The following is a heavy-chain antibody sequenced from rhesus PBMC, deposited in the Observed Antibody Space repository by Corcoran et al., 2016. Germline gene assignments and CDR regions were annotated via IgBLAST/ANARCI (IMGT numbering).Heavy chain of an antibody. V-gene: IGHV4-99*02. CDR1: GSSISSGYY. Sequence: QVQLQESGPGLVKPSETLSLTCAVSGSSISSGYYWGWLGQPPGKGLEYIGYFSGSSGSTYYNPSLKSRVTISKDTSKNHFSLKLSSVTAADTAVYYCARDRINYVDYWGQGVLVTVSS. D-gene: IGHD2-2*01. CDR3: ARDRINYVDY. J-gene: IGHJ4*01. CDR2: FSGSSGST.